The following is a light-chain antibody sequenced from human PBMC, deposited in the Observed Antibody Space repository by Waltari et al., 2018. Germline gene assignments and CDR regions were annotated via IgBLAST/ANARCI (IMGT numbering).Light chain of an antibody. J-gene: IGLJ3*02. Sequence: QTVVTQEPSLSVSPGGTVTLTCAFSYGALPTTPYSPWYQQTPGQAPRTLVYKANARSSGVPDRFSGSILGNTAALTITGAQADDESDYYCALYMGSGIWVFGGGTRLTVL. CDR1: YGALPTTPY. CDR3: ALYMGSGIWV. V-gene: IGLV8-61*01. CDR2: KAN.